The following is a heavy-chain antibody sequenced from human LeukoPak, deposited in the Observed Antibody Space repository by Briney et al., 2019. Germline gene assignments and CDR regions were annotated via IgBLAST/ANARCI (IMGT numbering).Heavy chain of an antibody. V-gene: IGHV4-4*01. CDR1: GRSISSSYW. CDR2: IYHSGST. CDR3: ARRRNDAFDI. Sequence: PSDTLSLTCGVSGRSISSSYWWSWVRQSPGKGLEWIGEIYHSGSTNYNPSLKSRVTISVDQSKNQFSLKLSPVTAADTAVYCCARRRNDAFDIWGQGTMVTVSS. J-gene: IGHJ3*02.